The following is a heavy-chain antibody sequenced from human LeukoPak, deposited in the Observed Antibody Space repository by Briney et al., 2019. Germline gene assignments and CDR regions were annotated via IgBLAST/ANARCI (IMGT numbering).Heavy chain of an antibody. CDR2: ISYDGSNK. J-gene: IGHJ1*01. Sequence: GGSLRLSCAASGFTFSSYGMHWVRQAPGKGLEWVAVISYDGSNKYYADSVKGRFTISRDNSKNTLYLQMNSLRAEDTAVYYCAKTTLRGVIISFYFQHWGQGTLVTVSS. D-gene: IGHD3-10*01. CDR1: GFTFSSYG. CDR3: AKTTLRGVIISFYFQH. V-gene: IGHV3-30*18.